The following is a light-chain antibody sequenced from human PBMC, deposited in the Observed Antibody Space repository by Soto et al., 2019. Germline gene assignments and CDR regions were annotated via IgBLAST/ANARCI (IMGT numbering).Light chain of an antibody. CDR2: AAS. V-gene: IGKV1-39*01. Sequence: DIQMTQSPSSLSASVGARVTITCRASQSISSSLHLYQQKPWKAPKLLIYAASSLKSGVPSRFSIRRSGTDFTLTISSLQLEDFETYYCQQSYSTPPYTFGQGTRLEIK. CDR3: QQSYSTPPYT. J-gene: IGKJ2*01. CDR1: QSISSS.